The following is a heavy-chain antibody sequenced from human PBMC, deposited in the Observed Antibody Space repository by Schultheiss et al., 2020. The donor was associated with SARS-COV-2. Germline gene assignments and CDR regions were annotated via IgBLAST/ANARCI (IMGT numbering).Heavy chain of an antibody. D-gene: IGHD5-18*01. Sequence: SETLSLTCTVSGGSFTTYYWNWIRQPPGKGLEWIGYIYYSGSTNYNPSLKSRVTISVDTSKNQFSLKLSSVTAADTAVYYCARYSYGGLFDYWGQGTLVTVSS. J-gene: IGHJ4*02. CDR2: IYYSGST. CDR1: GGSFTTYY. V-gene: IGHV4-59*01. CDR3: ARYSYGGLFDY.